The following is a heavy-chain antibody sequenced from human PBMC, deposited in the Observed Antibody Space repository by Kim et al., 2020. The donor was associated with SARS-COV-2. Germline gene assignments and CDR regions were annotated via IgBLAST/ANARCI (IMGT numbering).Heavy chain of an antibody. V-gene: IGHV3-30*01. Sequence: YYAGSVKGRFTISRDNSKNTLYLPMNSLGTEATAVYYCARDLSENYSSDSWGQGTLVAVSS. D-gene: IGHD3-10*01. J-gene: IGHJ4*02. CDR3: ARDLSENYSSDS.